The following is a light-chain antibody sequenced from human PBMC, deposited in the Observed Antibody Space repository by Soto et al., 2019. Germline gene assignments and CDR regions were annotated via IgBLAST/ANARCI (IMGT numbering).Light chain of an antibody. J-gene: IGKJ1*01. Sequence: DIQMTQSPSTLSASVGDRVTITCRASQDINRWLAWYQQKPGKAPKILIYNADTLESGVPSRFSGSGYGIEFILTISSLQPDDFATYYCQQFSLYWAFGQGTKVDTK. V-gene: IGKV1-5*01. CDR3: QQFSLYWA. CDR2: NAD. CDR1: QDINRW.